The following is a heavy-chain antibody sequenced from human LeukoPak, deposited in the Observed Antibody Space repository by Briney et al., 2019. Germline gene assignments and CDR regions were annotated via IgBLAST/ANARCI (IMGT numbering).Heavy chain of an antibody. Sequence: PSETLSLTCSVSGGSISSSDYYWGWIRQSPGKGLEWIGSIYYSESTYYNPSLKSRVTISVDTSKNQFSLKLSSVTAADTAVYYCARHRGVTPPPYYYYMDVWGKGTTVTISS. CDR2: IYYSEST. CDR3: ARHRGVTPPPYYYYMDV. D-gene: IGHD2-21*02. CDR1: GGSISSSDYY. J-gene: IGHJ6*03. V-gene: IGHV4-39*01.